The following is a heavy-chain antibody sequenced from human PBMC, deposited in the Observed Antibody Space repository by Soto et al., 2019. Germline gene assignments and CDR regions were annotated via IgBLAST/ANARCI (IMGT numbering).Heavy chain of an antibody. CDR1: GDSVSSYSVV. CDR2: TYYRSKWYS. V-gene: IGHV6-1*01. CDR3: ARLIGHNWLEY. D-gene: IGHD2-8*01. J-gene: IGHJ5*01. Sequence: SQTLSLTCAISGDSVSSYSVVWNWIRQSPSGGLEWLGRTYYRSKWYSEYAISVQSRITVNADTSKNQVSLQLDSVTPDDTAVYYCARLIGHNWLEYWGQGTRVTVSS.